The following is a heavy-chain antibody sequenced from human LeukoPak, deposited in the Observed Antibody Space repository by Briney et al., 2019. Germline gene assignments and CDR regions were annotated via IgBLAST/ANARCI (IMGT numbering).Heavy chain of an antibody. J-gene: IGHJ1*01. V-gene: IGHV3-23*01. CDR3: AREFGLITSH. CDR2: ISDNGGST. Sequence: PGGSLRLSCAASGFTFSSYAMSWVRQAPGKGLEWVSSISDNGGSTYSADSVKGRFTISRDNSKSTLYLQMNSLRAEDTAVYYCAREFGLITSHWGQGTLVTVSS. D-gene: IGHD3/OR15-3a*01. CDR1: GFTFSSYA.